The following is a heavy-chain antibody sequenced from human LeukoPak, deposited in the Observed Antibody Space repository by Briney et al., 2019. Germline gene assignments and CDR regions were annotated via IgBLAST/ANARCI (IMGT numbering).Heavy chain of an antibody. V-gene: IGHV1-69*04. CDR1: GGTFSSYA. J-gene: IGHJ6*02. Sequence: ASVKVSCKASGGTFSSYAISWVRQAPGQGLEWMGRIIPILGIANYAQKFQGRVTITADKSTSTAYMELSSLRSEDTAVYYRAREPRGMDVWGQGTTVTVSS. CDR3: AREPRGMDV. CDR2: IIPILGIA.